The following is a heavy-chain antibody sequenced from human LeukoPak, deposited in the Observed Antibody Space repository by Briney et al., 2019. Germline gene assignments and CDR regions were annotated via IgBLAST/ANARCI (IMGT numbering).Heavy chain of an antibody. CDR2: LSGGGGVA. CDR1: GFTFSSYV. CDR3: AKDSRVVTDTPGDY. J-gene: IGHJ4*02. Sequence: PGGSLRLSCAASGFTFSSYVMTWVRQPPGKGLEWVSSLSGGGGVAYYADSVKGRSTISRDNSKNTLFLQMNSLRAEDTAVYYCAKDSRVVTDTPGDYWGQGTLVTVSS. V-gene: IGHV3-23*01. D-gene: IGHD4-23*01.